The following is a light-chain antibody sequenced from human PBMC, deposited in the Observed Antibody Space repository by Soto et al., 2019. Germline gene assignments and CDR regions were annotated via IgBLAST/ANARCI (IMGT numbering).Light chain of an antibody. J-gene: IGKJ1*01. CDR3: QRYSNDWS. CDR2: DVS. CDR1: QSLSNW. V-gene: IGKV1-5*01. Sequence: DIQMTHSPATLSASVGDIVTITCRASQSLSNWLAWYQQKPGKAPEVLIYDVSTLQSGVPSRFSGGGSGTEFTLTISSLQPDDFATYYCQRYSNDWSFGQGTKVDIK.